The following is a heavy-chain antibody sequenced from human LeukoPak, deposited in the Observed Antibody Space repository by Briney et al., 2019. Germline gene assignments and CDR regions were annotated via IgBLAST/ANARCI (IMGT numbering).Heavy chain of an antibody. D-gene: IGHD6-19*01. Sequence: GSLRLSCEASGFSFSTFGMHWVRQAPGKGLEWVVVISYDGSNKYYADSVKGRFTISRDNSKNALYLQMNSLKPEDTGVYYCANLAVAGTGYYYGMDVWGQGTTVTVSS. V-gene: IGHV3-30*18. CDR1: GFSFSTFG. CDR2: ISYDGSNK. J-gene: IGHJ6*02. CDR3: ANLAVAGTGYYYGMDV.